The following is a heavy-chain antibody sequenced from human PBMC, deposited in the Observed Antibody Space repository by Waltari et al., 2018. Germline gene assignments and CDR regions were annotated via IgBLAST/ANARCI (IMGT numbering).Heavy chain of an antibody. Sequence: QVQLVQSGAEVKKPGASVKVSCKVSGYTLTELSMHWVRQAPGKGLEWMGGFDPEDGETISAPKFQGRFTMTEDTSTETAYMELSSLRSEDTAVYYCATAPLGYSSSWVGAFDIWGQGTMVTVSS. CDR1: GYTLTELS. CDR3: ATAPLGYSSSWVGAFDI. CDR2: FDPEDGET. J-gene: IGHJ3*02. D-gene: IGHD6-13*01. V-gene: IGHV1-24*01.